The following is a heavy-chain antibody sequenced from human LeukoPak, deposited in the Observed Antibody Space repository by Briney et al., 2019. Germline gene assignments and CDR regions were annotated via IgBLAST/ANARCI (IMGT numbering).Heavy chain of an antibody. J-gene: IGHJ4*02. CDR3: ARTLIDYYGSGSYYNGFDY. V-gene: IGHV4-4*02. CDR1: GGSISSSNW. CDR2: IYHSGST. Sequence: SGTLSLTCAVSGGSISSSNWWSWVRQPPGEGLEWIGEIYHSGSTNYNPSLKSRVTISVDKSKNQFSLKLSSVTAADTAVYYCARTLIDYYGSGSYYNGFDYWGQGTLVTVSS. D-gene: IGHD3-10*01.